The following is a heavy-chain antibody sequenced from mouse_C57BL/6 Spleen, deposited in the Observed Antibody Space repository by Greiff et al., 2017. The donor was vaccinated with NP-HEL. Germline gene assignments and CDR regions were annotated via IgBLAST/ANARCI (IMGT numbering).Heavy chain of an antibody. D-gene: IGHD1-1*01. V-gene: IGHV3-6*01. Sequence: ESGPGLVKPSQSLSLTCSVTGYSITSGYYWNWIRQFPGNKLEWMGYISYDGSNNYNPSLKNRISITRDTSKNQFFLKLNSVTTEDTATYYCASRGLYYGSAWFAYWGQGTLVTVSA. J-gene: IGHJ3*01. CDR2: ISYDGSN. CDR3: ASRGLYYGSAWFAY. CDR1: GYSITSGYY.